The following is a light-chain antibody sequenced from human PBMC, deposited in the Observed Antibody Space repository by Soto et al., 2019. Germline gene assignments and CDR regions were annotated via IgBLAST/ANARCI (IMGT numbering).Light chain of an antibody. CDR1: QSVLYNSNNDSY. CDR3: QQYYSIPWT. Sequence: DIVMTQTPDSLAVSLGERATINCKSSQSVLYNSNNDSYLTWYQQKPGQSPRVLIYWASTRESGVPDRFSGSGSGTDFTLPISSLQAEDVAVYYCQQYYSIPWTFGQGTKVEIK. J-gene: IGKJ1*01. CDR2: WAS. V-gene: IGKV4-1*01.